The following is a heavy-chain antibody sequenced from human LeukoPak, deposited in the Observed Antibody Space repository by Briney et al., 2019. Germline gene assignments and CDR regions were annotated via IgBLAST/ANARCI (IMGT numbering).Heavy chain of an antibody. CDR3: AILGAPSSGYGYPIDY. V-gene: IGHV3-30*03. CDR1: GFTFSSYA. Sequence: GGSLRLSCAASGFTFSSYAMSWARQTPGKGLEWVAVISYDGSNKYYADSVKGRLTISRDNSKNTLYLQMNSLRAEDTAVYYCAILGAPSSGYGYPIDYWGQGTLVTVSS. D-gene: IGHD3-22*01. J-gene: IGHJ4*02. CDR2: ISYDGSNK.